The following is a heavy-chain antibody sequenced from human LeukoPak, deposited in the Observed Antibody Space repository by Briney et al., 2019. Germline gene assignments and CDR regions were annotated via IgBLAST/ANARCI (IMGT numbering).Heavy chain of an antibody. D-gene: IGHD2-2*01. J-gene: IGHJ5*02. CDR1: GYTFTGYY. V-gene: IGHV1-2*02. CDR2: IKPNNGGT. CDR3: ARARGDIVVVPAAIWFDP. Sequence: GASVKVSCKASGYTFTGYYMHWVRQAPGQGLEWMGWIKPNNGGTNYAQKFQGRVTMTRDTSISTAYMEVSRLRSDDTAVYYCARARGDIVVVPAAIWFDPWGQGTLVTVSS.